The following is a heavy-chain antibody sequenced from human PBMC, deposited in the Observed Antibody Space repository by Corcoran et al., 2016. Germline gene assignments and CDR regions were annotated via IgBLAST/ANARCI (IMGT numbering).Heavy chain of an antibody. J-gene: IGHJ6*02. Sequence: QVQLVQSGAEVKKPGASVKVSCKASGYTFTSYGISWVRQAPGQGLEWMGWISAYNGNTNYAQQLQGRVTMTTDTSTSTAYMELRSLRSDDTAVDYCARDIPDLWSGYYIGGYYYYYGMDVWGQGTTVTVSS. D-gene: IGHD3-3*01. CDR2: ISAYNGNT. CDR1: GYTFTSYG. CDR3: ARDIPDLWSGYYIGGYYYYYGMDV. V-gene: IGHV1-18*01.